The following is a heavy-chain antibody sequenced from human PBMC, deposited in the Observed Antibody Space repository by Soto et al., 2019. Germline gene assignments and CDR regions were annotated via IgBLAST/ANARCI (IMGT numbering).Heavy chain of an antibody. CDR3: QAVTTSPVEFDY. V-gene: IGHV4-31*03. D-gene: IGHD4-17*01. Sequence: SETLSLTCTVSGGSISSGGYYWSWSRQHPGKGLEWIGYIYYSGSTYYNPSLKSRVTISVDTSKNQFSLKLSSGTAADTAVYYCQAVTTSPVEFDYWGQGTLVTVSS. CDR2: IYYSGST. CDR1: GGSISSGGYY. J-gene: IGHJ4*02.